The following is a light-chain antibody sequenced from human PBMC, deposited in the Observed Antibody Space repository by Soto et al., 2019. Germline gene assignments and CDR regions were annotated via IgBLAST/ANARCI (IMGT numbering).Light chain of an antibody. J-gene: IGKJ3*01. V-gene: IGKV3-11*01. Sequence: EIVLTQSPATLSLSPGERATLSCRASQSISSYLAWYQQKPGQAPRLLIYDASNRATGIPARFSGSGSGTDFTLTISSIEPEDFAVYYCQHRSNWPLFTFGPGTKVDIK. CDR2: DAS. CDR3: QHRSNWPLFT. CDR1: QSISSY.